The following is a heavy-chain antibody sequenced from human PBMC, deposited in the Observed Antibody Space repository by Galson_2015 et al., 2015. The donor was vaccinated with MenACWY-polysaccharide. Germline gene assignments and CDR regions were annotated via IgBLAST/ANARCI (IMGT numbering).Heavy chain of an antibody. Sequence: SLRLSCAASGFIFSNYWVHWVRQVPREGLVWVSRVDSDGASTTYADSVKGRFTVSRDNAENKLYLQMDSLRAEDTAVYYCVRGVRGSRHFDLWGQGTLVTVSS. CDR1: GFIFSNYW. V-gene: IGHV3-74*01. CDR3: VRGVRGSRHFDL. J-gene: IGHJ4*02. CDR2: VDSDGAST. D-gene: IGHD2-15*01.